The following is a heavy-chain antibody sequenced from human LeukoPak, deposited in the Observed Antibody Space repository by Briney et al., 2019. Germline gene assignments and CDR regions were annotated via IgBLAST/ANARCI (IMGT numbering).Heavy chain of an antibody. CDR1: SDSVINTNW. CDR2: VHLDGRT. V-gene: IGHV4-4*02. CDR3: AREGGFYRALDY. D-gene: IGHD3-3*01. Sequence: SETLSLTCGVSSDSVINTNWWSWVRQPPGKGLEWIGEVHLDGRTNYNPSLESRLTMSVDVSENQVSLKLTSVTAADTAVYYCAREGGFYRALDYSGQGTLVTVSS. J-gene: IGHJ4*02.